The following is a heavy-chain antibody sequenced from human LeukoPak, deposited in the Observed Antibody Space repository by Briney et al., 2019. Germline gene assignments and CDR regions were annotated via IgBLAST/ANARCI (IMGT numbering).Heavy chain of an antibody. V-gene: IGHV3-21*01. D-gene: IGHD2-15*01. CDR2: ISSSSSYI. CDR1: GFTFSSYS. J-gene: IGHJ4*02. Sequence: GGSLRLSCAASGFTFSSYSMNWVRQAPGKGLEWVSSISSSSSYIYYADSVKGRFTISGDNAKNSLYLQMNSLRAEDTAVYYCARLVTPGYYFDYWGQGTLVTVSS. CDR3: ARLVTPGYYFDY.